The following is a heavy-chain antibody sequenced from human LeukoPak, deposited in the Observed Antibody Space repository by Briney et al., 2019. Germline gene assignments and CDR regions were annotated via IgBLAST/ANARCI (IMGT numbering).Heavy chain of an antibody. Sequence: GGSLRLSCAASGFTVSSNYMSWVRQAPGKGLEWVSVIYSGCSTYYADSVKGRFNISRENSKNTLYLQMNRLRAGDTAVYYCARDGIIGPFDYWGEGTLVTVSS. J-gene: IGHJ4*02. V-gene: IGHV3-66*02. CDR2: IYSGCST. CDR3: ARDGIIGPFDY. D-gene: IGHD3-10*01. CDR1: GFTVSSNY.